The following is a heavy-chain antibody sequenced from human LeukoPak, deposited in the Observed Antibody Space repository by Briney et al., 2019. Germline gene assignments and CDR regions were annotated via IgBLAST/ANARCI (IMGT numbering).Heavy chain of an antibody. D-gene: IGHD3-3*01. J-gene: IGHJ5*02. V-gene: IGHV4-34*01. CDR1: GGSFSGYY. CDR2: INHSGST. Sequence: SETLSLTCAVYGGSFSGYYWSWIRQPPGKGLEWIGEINHSGSTNYNPSLKSRVTISVDTSKNQFSLKLSSVTAADTAVYYCASRGFGVVPWAAENWFDPWGQGTLVTVSP. CDR3: ASRGFGVVPWAAENWFDP.